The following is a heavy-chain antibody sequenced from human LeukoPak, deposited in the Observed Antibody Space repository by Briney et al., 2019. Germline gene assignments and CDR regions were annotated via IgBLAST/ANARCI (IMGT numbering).Heavy chain of an antibody. Sequence: GASVKVSCKASGYTFTSYAMHWVRQAPGQRLEWMGWINAGNGNTKYSQKFQSRVTITRDTSASTAYMELSSLRSEDTAVYYCARDQGEYGDYVTFWDYWGQGTLVTVSS. CDR1: GYTFTSYA. CDR3: ARDQGEYGDYVTFWDY. J-gene: IGHJ4*02. D-gene: IGHD4-17*01. V-gene: IGHV1-3*01. CDR2: INAGNGNT.